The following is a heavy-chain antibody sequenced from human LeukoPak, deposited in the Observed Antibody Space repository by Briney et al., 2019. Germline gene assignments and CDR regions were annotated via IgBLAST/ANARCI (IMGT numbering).Heavy chain of an antibody. V-gene: IGHV3-53*01. CDR3: ARERMFGVVTSYAFDA. J-gene: IGHJ3*01. D-gene: IGHD3-3*01. Sequence: PGGSLRLSCVASGFTVNTNYMSWVRQAPGKGLEWVSVIYSSGNTYYADSVKGRFTLSRDNSKNILYLQMNSLRGEDTAVYYCARERMFGVVTSYAFDAWGQGTMVTVSS. CDR1: GFTVNTNY. CDR2: IYSSGNT.